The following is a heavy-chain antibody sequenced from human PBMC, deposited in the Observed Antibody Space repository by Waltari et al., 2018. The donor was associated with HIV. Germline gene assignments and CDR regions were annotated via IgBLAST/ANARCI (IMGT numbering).Heavy chain of an antibody. V-gene: IGHV3-74*01. D-gene: IGHD6-13*01. Sequence: EVQLVESGGGLVQPGGSLRLSCAASGFTFSSHRPHWFLQAPGKGLVWVSRINRDGSSTSYADSVKGRFTISRDNAKNTLYLQMNSLRAEDTAVYYCARDRIAAAGDYWGQGTLVTVSS. CDR3: ARDRIAAAGDY. CDR1: GFTFSSHR. J-gene: IGHJ4*02. CDR2: INRDGSST.